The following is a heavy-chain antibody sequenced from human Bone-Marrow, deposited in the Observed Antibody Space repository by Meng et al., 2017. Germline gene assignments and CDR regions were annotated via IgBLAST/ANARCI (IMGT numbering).Heavy chain of an antibody. CDR1: GGSITSASW. V-gene: IGHV4-4*02. CDR3: AREGVPYVPGDL. D-gene: IGHD2-21*01. Sequence: QVQLQESGPGEVKPSGTLSLTVAVSGGSITSASWWSWVRQPPGKGLEWIGEIHLNGRPNYNPSLKSRVTISIDKSENHFSLKLTSVTAADTALYYCAREGVPYVPGDLWGQGTLVTVSS. J-gene: IGHJ4*02. CDR2: IHLNGRP.